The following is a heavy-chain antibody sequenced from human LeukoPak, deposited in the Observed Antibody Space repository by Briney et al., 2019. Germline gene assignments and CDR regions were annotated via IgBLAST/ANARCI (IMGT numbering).Heavy chain of an antibody. CDR1: GFTFSDYY. CDR2: ISGSGGST. D-gene: IGHD3-10*01. J-gene: IGHJ4*02. V-gene: IGHV3-23*01. Sequence: GGSLRLSCAASGFTFSDYYMSWIRQAPGKGLEWVSAISGSGGSTYYADSVKGRFTISRDNSKNTLYLQMNSLRAEDTAVYYCAKAPPMVRGVFDYWGQGTLVTVSS. CDR3: AKAPPMVRGVFDY.